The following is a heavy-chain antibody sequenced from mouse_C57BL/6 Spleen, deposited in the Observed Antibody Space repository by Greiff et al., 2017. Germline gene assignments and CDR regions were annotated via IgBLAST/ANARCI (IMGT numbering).Heavy chain of an antibody. Sequence: EVQLQQSGPELVKPGASVKISCKASGYSFTGYYMNWVKQSTGQSLEWIGVINPNYGTTSYNQKFKGKATLTVDQSSSTAYMQLNSLTSEDSAVYYCARRTVVDAMDYWGQGTSVTVSS. CDR3: ARRTVVDAMDY. CDR2: INPNYGTT. D-gene: IGHD1-1*01. CDR1: GYSFTGYY. V-gene: IGHV1-39*01. J-gene: IGHJ4*01.